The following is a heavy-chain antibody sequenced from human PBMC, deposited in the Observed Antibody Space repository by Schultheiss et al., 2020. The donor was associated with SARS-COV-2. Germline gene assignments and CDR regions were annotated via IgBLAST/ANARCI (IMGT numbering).Heavy chain of an antibody. CDR1: GGSVRSGSYY. Sequence: SQTLSLTCAVSGGSVRSGSYYWSWIRQPPGKGLEWIGSIYHSGSTYYNPSLKSRVTISVDTSKNQFSLKLSSVTAADTAVYYCALAGGTTGDDYWGQGTQVTVSS. D-gene: IGHD1-7*01. CDR3: ALAGGTTGDDY. J-gene: IGHJ4*02. V-gene: IGHV4-39*01. CDR2: IYHSGST.